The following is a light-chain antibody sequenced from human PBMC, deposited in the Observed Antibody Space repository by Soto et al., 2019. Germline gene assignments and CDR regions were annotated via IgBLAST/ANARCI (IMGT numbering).Light chain of an antibody. V-gene: IGKV1-27*01. CDR2: AAS. Sequence: DIQMTQSPSSLSASVGDRVTITCRASQGMSNYLAGYQQKPGKVPKLLIYAASTLQSGVPSRFSGSGSGTDFTLTISSLQPEDVATYYCHKYNSAPPFTFGPGTKVDIK. J-gene: IGKJ3*01. CDR1: QGMSNY. CDR3: HKYNSAPPFT.